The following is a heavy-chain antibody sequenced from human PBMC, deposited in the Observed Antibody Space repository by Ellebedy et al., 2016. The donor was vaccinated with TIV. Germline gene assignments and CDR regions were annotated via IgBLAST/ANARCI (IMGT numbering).Heavy chain of an antibody. CDR2: IIPILGIT. CDR3: ARGDSSNWYHTTLDY. Sequence: SVKVSCKASGGTFSTYAISWVRQAPGQGLEWMGGIIPILGITNYAQKFLGSVTITADISTSTAYMELRSLRSEDTAMYYCARGDSSNWYHTTLDYWGQGSLVTVSS. CDR1: GGTFSTYA. D-gene: IGHD6-13*01. V-gene: IGHV1-69*10. J-gene: IGHJ4*02.